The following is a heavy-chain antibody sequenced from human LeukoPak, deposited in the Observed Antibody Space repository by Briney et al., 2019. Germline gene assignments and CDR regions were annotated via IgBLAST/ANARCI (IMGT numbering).Heavy chain of an antibody. CDR2: ISGSGGST. J-gene: IGHJ4*02. V-gene: IGHV3-23*01. CDR3: AKGRYSSGWYYDY. Sequence: GGSLRLSCAASGFTFSSYAMSGVRQAPGKGLEWVSAISGSGGSTYYADSVKGRFTISRDNSKNTLYLQMNSLRAEDTAVYYCAKGRYSSGWYYDYWGQGTLVTVSS. CDR1: GFTFSSYA. D-gene: IGHD6-19*01.